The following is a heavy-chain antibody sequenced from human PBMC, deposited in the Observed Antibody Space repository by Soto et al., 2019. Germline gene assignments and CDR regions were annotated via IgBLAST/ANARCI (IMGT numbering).Heavy chain of an antibody. V-gene: IGHV1-3*01. D-gene: IGHD1-7*01. CDR3: ARDEGGWNSIEGGFVKFILDY. CDR1: GYTFSMHA. J-gene: IGHJ4*02. Sequence: QVQLVQSGAEVKKPGASVKVSCKTSGYTFSMHAIHWVRQAPGQGLEWMGWINAGNGDTKYSENFQDRVAITRDAYASAACMEVRSLRSEDTAIYYCARDEGGWNSIEGGFVKFILDYWGQGSVVTVSS. CDR2: INAGNGDT.